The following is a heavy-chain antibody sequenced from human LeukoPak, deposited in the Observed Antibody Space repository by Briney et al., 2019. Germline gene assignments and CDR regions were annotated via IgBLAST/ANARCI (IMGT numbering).Heavy chain of an antibody. D-gene: IGHD3-10*01. CDR2: INWNGGST. Sequence: PGGSLRLSCAASGFTFDDYGMSWVRQAPGKGLEWVSGINWNGGSTGYADSVKGRFTISRDTAKNSLYLQMTSLRAEDTALYYCARDGHTDKDHSGGEGYWGKGTLVTVSS. V-gene: IGHV3-20*04. CDR3: ARDGHTDKDHSGGEGY. CDR1: GFTFDDYG. J-gene: IGHJ4*02.